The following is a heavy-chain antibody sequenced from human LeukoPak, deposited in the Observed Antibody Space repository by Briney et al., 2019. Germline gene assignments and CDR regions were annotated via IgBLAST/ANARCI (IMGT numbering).Heavy chain of an antibody. V-gene: IGHV4-30-4*08. CDR1: GGSISSGDYY. CDR3: ARVNYDYYYYMDV. CDR2: IYYSGST. Sequence: TSETLSLTCTVSGGSISSGDYYWSWIRQPPGKGLEWIAYIYYSGSTYYNPSLKSRVTISVDTSKNQFSLKLSSVTAADTAVYYCARVNYDYYYYMDVWGKGTTVTVSS. D-gene: IGHD4-23*01. J-gene: IGHJ6*03.